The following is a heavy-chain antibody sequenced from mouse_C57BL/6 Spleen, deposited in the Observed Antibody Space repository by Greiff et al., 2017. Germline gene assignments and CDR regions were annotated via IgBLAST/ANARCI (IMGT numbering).Heavy chain of an antibody. CDR2: IDPSDSYT. CDR1: GYTFTSYW. CDR3: ARKEGY. J-gene: IGHJ2*01. V-gene: IGHV1-69*01. Sequence: VQLQQSGAELVMPGASVKLSCKASGYTFTSYWMHWVKQRPGQGLEWIGEIDPSDSYTNYNQKFKGKSTLTVDKSSSTAYMQLSSLTSEDSAVYYCARKEGYWGQGTTLTVSS.